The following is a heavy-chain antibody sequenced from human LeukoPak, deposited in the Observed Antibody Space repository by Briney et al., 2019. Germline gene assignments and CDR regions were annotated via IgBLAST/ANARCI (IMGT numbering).Heavy chain of an antibody. J-gene: IGHJ4*02. D-gene: IGHD3-22*01. CDR1: GFTFSSYW. Sequence: GGSLRLSCAASGFTFSSYWMSWVRQAPGKGLEWVANIKQDGSEKYYVDSVKGRFTISRDNAKNSLYLQMNSLRAEDTAVYYCARDATGDSSGYPLDYWGQGTLVTVSS. CDR2: IKQDGSEK. CDR3: ARDATGDSSGYPLDY. V-gene: IGHV3-7*01.